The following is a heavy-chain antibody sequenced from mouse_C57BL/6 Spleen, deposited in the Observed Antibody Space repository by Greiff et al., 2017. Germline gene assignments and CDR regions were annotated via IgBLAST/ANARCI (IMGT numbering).Heavy chain of an antibody. D-gene: IGHD2-2*01. CDR3: ALRGLLWLRRYAMDY. CDR1: GYTFTSYW. Sequence: VQLQQPGAELVKPGASVKLSCKASGYTFTSYWMQWVKQRPGQGLEWIGEIDPSDSYTNYNQKFKGKATLTVDTSSSTAYMQLSSLTSEDSAVYYCALRGLLWLRRYAMDYWGQGTSVTVSS. CDR2: IDPSDSYT. J-gene: IGHJ4*01. V-gene: IGHV1-50*01.